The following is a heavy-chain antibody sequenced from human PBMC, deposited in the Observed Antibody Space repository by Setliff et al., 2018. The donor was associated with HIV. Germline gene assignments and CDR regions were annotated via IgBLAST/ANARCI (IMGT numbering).Heavy chain of an antibody. CDR1: GGSISKYF. V-gene: IGHV4-59*12. CDR2: VHHTGTT. D-gene: IGHD2-2*01. CDR3: ARGESSTWDLAEHFQH. J-gene: IGHJ1*01. Sequence: ETLSLTCTVSGGSISKYFWSWIRQHPGKGLEWIGDVHHTGTTYLNPSLKSRITISVDTSKNQFSLKLGFVTAADTAVYHCARGESSTWDLAEHFQHWGHGTLVTVSS.